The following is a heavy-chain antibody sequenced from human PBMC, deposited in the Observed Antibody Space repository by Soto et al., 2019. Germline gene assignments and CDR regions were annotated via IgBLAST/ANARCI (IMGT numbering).Heavy chain of an antibody. D-gene: IGHD3-10*01. V-gene: IGHV1-58*02. Sequence: ASVKVSCKASGFTFTSSAMQWVRQARGQRLEWIGWIVVGSGNTNYAQKFQERVTITRDMSTSTAYMELSSLRSEDTAVYYCAAVTMVRGIYGDYWGQGTLVTVSS. J-gene: IGHJ4*02. CDR3: AAVTMVRGIYGDY. CDR2: IVVGSGNT. CDR1: GFTFTSSA.